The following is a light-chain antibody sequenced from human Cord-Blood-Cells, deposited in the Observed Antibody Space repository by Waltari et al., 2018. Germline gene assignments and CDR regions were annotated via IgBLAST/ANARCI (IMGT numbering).Light chain of an antibody. CDR2: DAS. J-gene: IGKJ1*01. Sequence: DIQMTQSPSTLSASVGDRVTTTCRASQSISSWLAWYQQKPGKAPKLLIYDASSLESGVPSRFSGSGSGTEFTLTISSLQPDDFATYYCQQYNSYSPKTFGQGTKVEIK. V-gene: IGKV1-5*01. CDR3: QQYNSYSPKT. CDR1: QSISSW.